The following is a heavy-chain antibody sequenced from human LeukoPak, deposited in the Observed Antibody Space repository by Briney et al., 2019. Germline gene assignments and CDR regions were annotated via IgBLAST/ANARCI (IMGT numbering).Heavy chain of an antibody. V-gene: IGHV3-53*01. CDR2: LYSGGMT. CDR1: GFTVNNYY. J-gene: IGHJ4*02. Sequence: GGSLRLSCAASGFTVNNYYMTWVRQAPGKGLECVSILYSGGMTYYADSVKGRFAISTDNSKNTVNLQMNSLRAEDTAIYYCARMFGGNYYGYYFDYWGQGSMLTVSS. D-gene: IGHD1-26*01. CDR3: ARMFGGNYYGYYFDY.